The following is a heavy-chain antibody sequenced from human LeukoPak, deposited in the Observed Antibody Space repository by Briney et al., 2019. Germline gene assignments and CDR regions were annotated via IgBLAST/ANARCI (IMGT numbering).Heavy chain of an antibody. J-gene: IGHJ4*02. CDR1: GFTFSSYA. CDR3: AKVSCRSTSCNFDY. Sequence: PGGSLRLSCAASGFTFSSYAMSWVRQAPGKGLEWVSAISGSGGSTYYADSVQGRFTISRDNSKNTLYLQMHSLRAEETAVYYCAKVSCRSTSCNFDYWGQGTLVTVSS. V-gene: IGHV3-23*01. D-gene: IGHD2-2*01. CDR2: ISGSGGST.